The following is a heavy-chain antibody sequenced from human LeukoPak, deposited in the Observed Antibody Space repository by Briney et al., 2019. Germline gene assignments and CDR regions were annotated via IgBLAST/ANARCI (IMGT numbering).Heavy chain of an antibody. V-gene: IGHV4-34*01. CDR1: GGSFSGYY. CDR2: INHSGST. CDR3: ATEPSIAAAGYAFDI. Sequence: PSETLSLTCAVYGGSFSGYYWSWIRQPPGKGLEWIGEINHSGSTNYNPSLKSRVTISVDTSENQFSLKLSSVTAADTAVYYCATEPSIAAAGYAFDIWGQGTMVTVSS. D-gene: IGHD6-13*01. J-gene: IGHJ3*02.